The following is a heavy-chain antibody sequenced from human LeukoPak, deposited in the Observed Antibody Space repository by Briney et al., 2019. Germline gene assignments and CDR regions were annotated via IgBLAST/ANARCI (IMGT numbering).Heavy chain of an antibody. Sequence: SETLSLTCTVSGGSLSDGDYHWAWVRQPPGKGLQWIASIYYDGTTYYNPSLKSRLTISVDTSKNQFSLKVTSVTAADTAAFYCARHSGLRAAYYYGMDVWGQGTTVTVSS. J-gene: IGHJ6*02. V-gene: IGHV4-39*01. CDR3: ARHSGLRAAYYYGMDV. CDR2: IYYDGTT. CDR1: GGSLSDGDYH. D-gene: IGHD3-10*01.